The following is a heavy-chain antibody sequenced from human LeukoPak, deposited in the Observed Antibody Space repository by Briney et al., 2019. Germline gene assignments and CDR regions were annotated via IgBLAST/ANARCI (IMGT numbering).Heavy chain of an antibody. CDR1: GGSISSYY. V-gene: IGHV4-59*08. CDR2: IYYSGST. CDR3: ARHGASGSYLYYFDY. D-gene: IGHD1-26*01. Sequence: SETLSLTCTVSGGSISSYYWSLIRQTPGKGLEWIGYIYYSGSTNYNPSLKSRVTISVDTSKNQFSLKLSSVTAADTAVYFCARHGASGSYLYYFDYWGRGTLVTVSS. J-gene: IGHJ4*02.